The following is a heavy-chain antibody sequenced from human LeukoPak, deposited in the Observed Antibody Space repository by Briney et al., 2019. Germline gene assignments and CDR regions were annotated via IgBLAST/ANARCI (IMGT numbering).Heavy chain of an antibody. CDR2: ISGSSGYI. CDR1: GFTFSSYS. D-gene: IGHD3-16*01. Sequence: GSLRLSCASSGFTFSSYSRNWVRQAPGKGREWVSSISGSSGYIYYADSVKGPFTISRDNAKNSLYLQMNSLRAEATAVYYCAGGPFRSSIDYWGQGTLVTVSS. J-gene: IGHJ4*02. V-gene: IGHV3-21*01. CDR3: AGGPFRSSIDY.